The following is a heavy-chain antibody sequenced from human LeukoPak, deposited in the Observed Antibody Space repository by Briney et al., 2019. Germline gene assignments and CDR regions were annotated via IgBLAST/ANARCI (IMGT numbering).Heavy chain of an antibody. D-gene: IGHD1-26*01. CDR3: AKHGPVPGVGYFAFDY. CDR2: IWYDGSNK. CDR1: GFTFSSYG. V-gene: IGHV3-33*06. Sequence: GGSLRLSCAASGFTFSSYGMHWVRQAPGKGLEWVAVIWYDGSNKYYADSVKGRFTISRDNSKNTLYLQMNSLRAEDTAVYYCAKHGPVPGVGYFAFDYRGQGTLVAVSS. J-gene: IGHJ4*02.